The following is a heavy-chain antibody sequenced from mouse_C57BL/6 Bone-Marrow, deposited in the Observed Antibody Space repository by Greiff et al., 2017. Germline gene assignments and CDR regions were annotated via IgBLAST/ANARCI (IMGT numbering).Heavy chain of an antibody. CDR3: ARTGYYDYFDY. J-gene: IGHJ2*01. Sequence: EVKVVESGGGLVKPGGSLKLSCAASGFTFSDYGMHWVRQAPETGLEWVAYISSGSSTIYYADTVKGRFTISRDNAKNTLFLQMTSLRSEDTAMYYCARTGYYDYFDYWGQGTTLTVSS. CDR1: GFTFSDYG. CDR2: ISSGSSTI. V-gene: IGHV5-17*01. D-gene: IGHD2-3*01.